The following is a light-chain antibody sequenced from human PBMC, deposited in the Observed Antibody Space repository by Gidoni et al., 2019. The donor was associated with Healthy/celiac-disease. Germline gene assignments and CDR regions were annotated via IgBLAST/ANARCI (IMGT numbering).Light chain of an antibody. Sequence: EIVMTQSPATLSVSPGERATLSCRASQSVSSNLAWYQQKPGQAPRLLIYGASTRATGIPARFSGSGSGTEFTLTISSLQSEDFAVYYCQQYKNWGTFGQXTKVEIK. CDR2: GAS. CDR3: QQYKNWGT. CDR1: QSVSSN. J-gene: IGKJ1*01. V-gene: IGKV3-15*01.